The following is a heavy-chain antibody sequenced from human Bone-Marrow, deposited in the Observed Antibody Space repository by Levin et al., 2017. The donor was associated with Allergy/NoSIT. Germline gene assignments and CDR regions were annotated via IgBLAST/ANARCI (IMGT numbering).Heavy chain of an antibody. CDR2: ISPDKGNT. D-gene: IGHD6-6*01. Sequence: ASVKVSCQTSGYSFSTYGITWVRQAPGQGLEWLGWISPDKGNTNYAENLQGRITMTTDTSTTTAYMELRSLTSDDTGIYFCTRGGSSWYDGLYFDYWGQGTLVTVSA. CDR1: GYSFSTYG. V-gene: IGHV1-18*01. J-gene: IGHJ4*02. CDR3: TRGGSSWYDGLYFDY.